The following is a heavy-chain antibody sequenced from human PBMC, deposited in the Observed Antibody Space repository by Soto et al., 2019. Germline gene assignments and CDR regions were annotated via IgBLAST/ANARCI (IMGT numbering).Heavy chain of an antibody. D-gene: IGHD1-20*01. CDR3: TRRYNWNDNYFDP. J-gene: IGHJ5*02. Sequence: SETLSLTCTVSGASISVHSYYRTWIRQPPGKGLEWIGSSYYSGTTYFNPSLKSRATISVDTSKNQFSLRLTSVTAADTAIYYCTRRYNWNDNYFDPRGTGALVTVSS. CDR2: SYYSGTT. V-gene: IGHV4-39*01. CDR1: GASISVHSYY.